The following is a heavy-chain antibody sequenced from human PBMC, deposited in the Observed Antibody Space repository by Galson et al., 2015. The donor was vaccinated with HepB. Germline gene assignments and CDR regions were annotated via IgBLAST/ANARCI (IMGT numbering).Heavy chain of an antibody. D-gene: IGHD4-23*01. V-gene: IGHV1-2*02. J-gene: IGHJ4*02. CDR2: INPNSGGT. Sequence: SVKVSCKASGYTFTGYYMHWVRQAPGQGLEWMGWINPNSGGTNYAQKFQGRVTMTRDTSISTAYTELSRLRSDDTAVYYCARVDYGGNSPLLLYWGQGTLVTVSS. CDR1: GYTFTGYY. CDR3: ARVDYGGNSPLLLY.